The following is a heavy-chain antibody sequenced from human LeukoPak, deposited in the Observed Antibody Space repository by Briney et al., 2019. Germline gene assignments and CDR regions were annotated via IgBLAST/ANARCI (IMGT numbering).Heavy chain of an antibody. CDR3: AVSSSSRRNWFDP. J-gene: IGHJ5*02. Sequence: SETLSLTCTVSGGSISSYYWSWIRQPAGKGLEWIGYIYYSGSTNYNPSLKSRVTISVDTSKNQFSLKLSSVTAADTAVYYCAVSSSSRRNWFDPWGQGTLVTVSS. V-gene: IGHV4-59*01. CDR1: GGSISSYY. CDR2: IYYSGST. D-gene: IGHD6-13*01.